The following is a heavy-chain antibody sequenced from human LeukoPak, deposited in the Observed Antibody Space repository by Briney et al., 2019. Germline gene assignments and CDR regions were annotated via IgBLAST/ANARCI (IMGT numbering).Heavy chain of an antibody. CDR2: IDDRGST. Sequence: PSETLSLTCAVYGGPLSGYYWTWLRQPPGKGLEWIGEIDDRGSTNYNPSLKSRVTISVDTSKNQFSLKLSSVTAADTAVYYCASSLDGDYGAWVFDYWGQGTLVTVSS. CDR3: ASSLDGDYGAWVFDY. CDR1: GGPLSGYY. V-gene: IGHV4-34*01. J-gene: IGHJ4*02. D-gene: IGHD4-17*01.